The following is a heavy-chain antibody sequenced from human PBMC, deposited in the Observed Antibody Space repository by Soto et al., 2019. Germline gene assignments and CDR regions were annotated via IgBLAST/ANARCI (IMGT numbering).Heavy chain of an antibody. Sequence: SETLSLTCTVSGGSISSTSYYWSWLRQPPGKGLEWIGTIYSSGDTYYNPSLKSRVTISVDASNKQISLKLSSVTAADSAVYYCARNIVAAALDYWGQGTLVTVSS. D-gene: IGHD6-13*01. V-gene: IGHV4-39*01. CDR1: GGSISSTSYY. J-gene: IGHJ4*02. CDR3: ARNIVAAALDY. CDR2: IYSSGDT.